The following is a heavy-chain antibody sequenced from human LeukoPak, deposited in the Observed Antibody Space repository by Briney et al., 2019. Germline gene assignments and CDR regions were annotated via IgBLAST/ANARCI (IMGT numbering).Heavy chain of an antibody. Sequence: SETLSLTCTVSGGSLSSYYWSWIRQPPGKGLEWIGYIYYSGSTNYNPSLKSRVTISVDTSKNQFSLKLSSVTAADTAVYYCARGFPSIAAAGPGEFDYWGQGTLVTVSS. V-gene: IGHV4-59*01. CDR1: GGSLSSYY. CDR3: ARGFPSIAAAGPGEFDY. D-gene: IGHD6-13*01. CDR2: IYYSGST. J-gene: IGHJ4*02.